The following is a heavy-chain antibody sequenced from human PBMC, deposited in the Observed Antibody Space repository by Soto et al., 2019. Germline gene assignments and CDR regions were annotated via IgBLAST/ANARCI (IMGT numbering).Heavy chain of an antibody. CDR3: ARSPGSGGYYYGMDV. J-gene: IGHJ6*02. CDR1: GGSISSYY. V-gene: IGHV4-59*01. CDR2: IYYSGST. D-gene: IGHD2-15*01. Sequence: SETLSLTCTVSGGSISSYYWSWIRHPPGKGLEWIGYIYYSGSTNYNPSLKSRVTISVDTSKNQFSLKLSSVTAADTAVYYCARSPGSGGYYYGMDVWGQGTTVTVSS.